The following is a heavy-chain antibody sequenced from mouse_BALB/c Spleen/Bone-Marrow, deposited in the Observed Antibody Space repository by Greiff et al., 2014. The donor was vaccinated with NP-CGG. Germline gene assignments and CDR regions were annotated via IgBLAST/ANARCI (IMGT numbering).Heavy chain of an antibody. Sequence: QVQLKQSGAQVAKPGASVKMSCKASGYTFTSYWMHWVKQRPGQGLEWIGYINPITGYTEYNQKFKDKATLTADKSSSTAYMQLSSRTSEDSAVYYCARNYDYDGGYCAMDYWGQGTSVTVSS. J-gene: IGHJ4*01. V-gene: IGHV1-7*01. CDR1: GYTFTSYW. D-gene: IGHD2-4*01. CDR3: ARNYDYDGGYCAMDY. CDR2: INPITGYT.